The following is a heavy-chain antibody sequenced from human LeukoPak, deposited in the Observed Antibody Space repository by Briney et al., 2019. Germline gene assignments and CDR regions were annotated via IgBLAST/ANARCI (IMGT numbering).Heavy chain of an antibody. J-gene: IGHJ6*03. D-gene: IGHD1-1*01. Sequence: GGSLRLSCAASGFTFSSYWMSWVRQAPGKGLEWVAFIRYDGSNKDYADSVKGRFTISRDNSKNTLYLQMNSLRPDDTAVYYCAAVQPYYYYYMDVWGKGTTVTISS. CDR3: AAVQPYYYYYMDV. CDR1: GFTFSSYW. CDR2: IRYDGSNK. V-gene: IGHV3-30*02.